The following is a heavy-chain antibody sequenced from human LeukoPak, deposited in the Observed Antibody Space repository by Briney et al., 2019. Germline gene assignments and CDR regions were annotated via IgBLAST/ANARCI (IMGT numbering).Heavy chain of an antibody. CDR3: AKDTGYDILTGYADY. CDR2: ISWNSGSI. Sequence: GRSLRLSCAASGFTFDDYAMHWVRQAPGKGLKWVSGISWNSGSIGYADSVKGRFTISRDNAKNSLYLQMNSLRAEDTALYYCAKDTGYDILTGYADYWGQGTLVTVSS. CDR1: GFTFDDYA. D-gene: IGHD3-9*01. J-gene: IGHJ4*02. V-gene: IGHV3-9*01.